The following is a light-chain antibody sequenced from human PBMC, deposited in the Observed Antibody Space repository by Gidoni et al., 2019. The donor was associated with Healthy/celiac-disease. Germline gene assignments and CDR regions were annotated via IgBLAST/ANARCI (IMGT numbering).Light chain of an antibody. CDR3: QQYGSSPPSLT. CDR2: GGS. CDR1: QSVSSSY. V-gene: IGKV3-20*01. J-gene: IGKJ4*01. Sequence: IVLTQSPGPLSLSPGERATLSCRASQSVSSSYLAWYQQKPGQAPRLLIYGGSSRATGIPDRFSGSGSGTDFTLTISRLEPEDFAVYYCQQYGSSPPSLTFGGGTKVEIK.